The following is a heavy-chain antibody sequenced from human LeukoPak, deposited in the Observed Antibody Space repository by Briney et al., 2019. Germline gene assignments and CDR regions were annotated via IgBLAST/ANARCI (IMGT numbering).Heavy chain of an antibody. D-gene: IGHD3-10*01. Sequence: PSETLSLTCTVSGGSISTYYWSWIRQPPGKGREWIGYIYYSGSTNYNPSLKSRVTISVDTSKNQFSLKLSSVTAADTAVYYCARDLGPLWFGEFYGMDVWGQGTTVTVSS. J-gene: IGHJ6*02. CDR3: ARDLGPLWFGEFYGMDV. V-gene: IGHV4-59*01. CDR1: GGSISTYY. CDR2: IYYSGST.